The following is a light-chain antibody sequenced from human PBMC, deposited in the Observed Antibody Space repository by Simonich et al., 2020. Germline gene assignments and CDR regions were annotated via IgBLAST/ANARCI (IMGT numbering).Light chain of an antibody. J-gene: IGKJ1*01. V-gene: IGKV4-1*01. CDR2: WAS. CDR3: QQYYSTPWT. CDR1: QSVLYSSNNKNY. Sequence: DIVMTHSPDSLAVSLGERATINCKSSQSVLYSSNNKNYLAWYQQKPGQPPKLLIYWASTRESGVPDRFSGSGSGTDFTLTISSPQAEDVAVYYCQQYYSTPWTFGQGTKVEIK.